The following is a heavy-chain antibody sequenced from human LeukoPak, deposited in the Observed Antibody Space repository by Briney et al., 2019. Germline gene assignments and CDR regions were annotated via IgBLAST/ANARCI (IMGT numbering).Heavy chain of an antibody. CDR3: ARDAPYGSDAFDL. Sequence: GGSLRLSCAASGFTLSSYEMNWVRQAPGKGLEWLSYISDSGSTIHYADSVKGRLTISRDNAKNPLYLQMNSLRAEDTAVYYCARDAPYGSDAFDLWGQGTIVTVS. V-gene: IGHV3-48*03. J-gene: IGHJ3*01. CDR2: ISDSGSTI. D-gene: IGHD3-10*01. CDR1: GFTLSSYE.